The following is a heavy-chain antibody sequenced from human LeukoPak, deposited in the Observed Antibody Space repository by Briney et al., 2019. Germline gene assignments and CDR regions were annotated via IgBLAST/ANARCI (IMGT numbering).Heavy chain of an antibody. D-gene: IGHD6-6*01. CDR2: INHSGST. Sequence: SETLSLTCAVYGGSFSGYYWSWIRQPPGKGLEWIGEINHSGSTNYNPSLKSRVTISVDTSKNQFSLKLSSVTAADTAVYYCARDGIAARSGMDVWGKGTTVTVSS. V-gene: IGHV4-34*01. J-gene: IGHJ6*03. CDR1: GGSFSGYY. CDR3: ARDGIAARSGMDV.